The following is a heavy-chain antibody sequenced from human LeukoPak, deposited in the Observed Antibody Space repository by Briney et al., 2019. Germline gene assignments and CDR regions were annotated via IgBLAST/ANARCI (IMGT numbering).Heavy chain of an antibody. CDR3: ARRAYYDSSGYHPTSGYFDL. D-gene: IGHD3-22*01. J-gene: IGHJ2*01. CDR2: IYSNGIT. V-gene: IGHV4-4*08. Sequence: SETLSLTCTVSGGSIFSYYWNWIRQPPGKGLEWIGYIYSNGITNYSPSLRSRGTISIATSKNQFSLRLRSVTAADTAIYYCARRAYYDSSGYHPTSGYFDLWGRGTLVTVSS. CDR1: GGSIFSYY.